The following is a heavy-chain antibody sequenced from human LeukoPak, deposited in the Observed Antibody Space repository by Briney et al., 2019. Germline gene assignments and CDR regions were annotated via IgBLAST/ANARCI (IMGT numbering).Heavy chain of an antibody. Sequence: PGGSLRLSCAASGFTFSSYWMSWVRQAPGKGLEWVANIKQDGSEKYYVDSVKGRFTISRDNAKNSLYLQMNSLRAEDTAVYYCARDSSFAGYYDSSGYYSDAFDIWGQGTMVTVSS. V-gene: IGHV3-7*01. CDR2: IKQDGSEK. J-gene: IGHJ3*02. D-gene: IGHD3-22*01. CDR1: GFTFSSYW. CDR3: ARDSSFAGYYDSSGYYSDAFDI.